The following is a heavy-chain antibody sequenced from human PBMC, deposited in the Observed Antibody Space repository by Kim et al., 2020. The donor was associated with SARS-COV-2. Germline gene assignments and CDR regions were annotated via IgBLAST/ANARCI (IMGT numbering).Heavy chain of an antibody. J-gene: IGHJ4*02. CDR3: ARAAGSGSYENDY. D-gene: IGHD3-10*01. V-gene: IGHV4-4*08. Sequence: YNPALKSRVTISVDTSKNQFSRKLSSVTAADTAVYYCARAAGSGSYENDYWGQGTLVTVSS.